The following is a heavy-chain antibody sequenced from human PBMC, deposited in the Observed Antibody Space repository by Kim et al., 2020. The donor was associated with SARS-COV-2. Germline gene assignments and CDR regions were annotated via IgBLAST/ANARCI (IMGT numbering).Heavy chain of an antibody. CDR1: GFTFSSYW. D-gene: IGHD2-15*01. CDR3: ARDYCSGGSCYGYYYYGMDV. V-gene: IGHV3-74*01. Sequence: GGSLRLSCAASGFTFSSYWMHWVRQAPGKGLVWVSRINSDGSSTSYADSVKGRFTISRDNAKNTLYLQMNSLRAEDTAVYYCARDYCSGGSCYGYYYYGMDVWGQGTTVTVSS. J-gene: IGHJ6*02. CDR2: INSDGSST.